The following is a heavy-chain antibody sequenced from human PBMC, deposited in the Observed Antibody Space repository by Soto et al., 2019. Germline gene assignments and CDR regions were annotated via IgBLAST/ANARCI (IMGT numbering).Heavy chain of an antibody. CDR2: IKSKTDGGTT. J-gene: IGHJ4*02. V-gene: IGHV3-15*01. CDR1: GFTFSNAW. CDR3: TTDSSGQYYFDY. D-gene: IGHD3-22*01. Sequence: GGSLRLSCAASGFTFSNAWMSWVRQAPGKGLEWVGRIKSKTDGGTTDYAAPVKGRFTISRDDSKNTLYLQMNSLKTEDTAVYYCTTDSSGQYYFDYWGQGTLVTAPQ.